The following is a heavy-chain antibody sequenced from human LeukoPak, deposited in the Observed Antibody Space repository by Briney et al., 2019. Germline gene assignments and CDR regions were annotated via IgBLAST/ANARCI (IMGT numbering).Heavy chain of an antibody. D-gene: IGHD3-10*01. CDR3: AKETSYYGSGSYDF. CDR1: GFTFSSYG. V-gene: IGHV3-23*01. J-gene: IGHJ4*02. Sequence: GGSLRLSCAASGFTFSSYGMSWVRQAPGKGLEWVSAISASGVGRYYADAMKGRFTISRDNSKSTLYLQMNSLRVEDTAVYYCAKETSYYGSGSYDFWGQGTLVTVSS. CDR2: ISASGVGR.